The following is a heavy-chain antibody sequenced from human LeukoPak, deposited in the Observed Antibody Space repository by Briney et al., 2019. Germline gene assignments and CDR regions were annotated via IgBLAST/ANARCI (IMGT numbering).Heavy chain of an antibody. J-gene: IGHJ4*02. Sequence: GGSLRLSCAAPLFTFSSYEMYSVRAALRGGEGRVSYLCSRGSTTYYAHSVKGRFTNSRDNAKNSLYLQMNSLRAEDTAVYFCARDKGTYHNKYYFDYWGQGTLVTVSS. CDR2: LCSRGSTT. CDR3: ARDKGTYHNKYYFDY. V-gene: IGHV3-48*03. CDR1: LFTFSSYE. D-gene: IGHD1-14*01.